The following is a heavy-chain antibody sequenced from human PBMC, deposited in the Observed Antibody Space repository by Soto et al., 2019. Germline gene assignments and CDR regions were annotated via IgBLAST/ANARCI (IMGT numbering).Heavy chain of an antibody. J-gene: IGHJ3*02. Sequence: GGSLRLSCAASGFTFSSYSMNWVRQATGKGLEWVSSISSRSSYIYYADSVKGRFTISRDNAKNSLYLQMNSLRAEDTAVYYCANGYSGYDYAFDIWGQGTMVTVSS. CDR2: ISSRSSYI. CDR3: ANGYSGYDYAFDI. D-gene: IGHD5-12*01. V-gene: IGHV3-21*01. CDR1: GFTFSSYS.